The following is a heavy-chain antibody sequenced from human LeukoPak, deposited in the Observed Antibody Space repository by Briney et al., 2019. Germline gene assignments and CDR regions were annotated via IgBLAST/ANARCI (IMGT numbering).Heavy chain of an antibody. CDR1: GYTFSDYF. V-gene: IGHV1-2*02. J-gene: IGHJ4*02. CDR3: ATARAMGGSYYFDY. D-gene: IGHD1-26*01. CDR2: INPKTGGT. Sequence: ASVKVSCKASGYTFSDYFMHWVRQAPGQGLEWMGWINPKTGGTTYAQNFQGRVTMTRDTSISTAYMELSRLRSDDTAVYYCATARAMGGSYYFDYWGQGTLVTVSS.